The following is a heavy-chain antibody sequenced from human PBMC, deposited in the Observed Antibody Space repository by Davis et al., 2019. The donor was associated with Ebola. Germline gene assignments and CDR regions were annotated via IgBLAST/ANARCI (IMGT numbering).Heavy chain of an antibody. V-gene: IGHV1-46*01. CDR1: GYTFTSYY. CDR3: ARGSGSYYLFDY. J-gene: IGHJ4*02. D-gene: IGHD1-26*01. Sequence: ASVKVSCKASGYTFTSYYMHWVRQAPGQGLEWMGIINPSGGSTSYAQKFQGRVTITRDTSASTAYMELSSLRSEDTAVYYCARGSGSYYLFDYWGQGTLVTVSS. CDR2: INPSGGST.